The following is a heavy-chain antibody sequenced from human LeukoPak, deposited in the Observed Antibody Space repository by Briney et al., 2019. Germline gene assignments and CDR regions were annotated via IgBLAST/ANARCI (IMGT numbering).Heavy chain of an antibody. CDR1: GGSISSSNW. D-gene: IGHD5-24*01. Sequence: TSETLSLTCAVSGGSISSSNWWSWVRQPPGKGLEWIGEIYHSGSTNYNPSLKSRVTISVDKSKNQFSLKLSSVTAADTAVYYCARDLRDGYNVFDYWGQGTLVTVSS. J-gene: IGHJ4*02. CDR2: IYHSGST. CDR3: ARDLRDGYNVFDY. V-gene: IGHV4-4*02.